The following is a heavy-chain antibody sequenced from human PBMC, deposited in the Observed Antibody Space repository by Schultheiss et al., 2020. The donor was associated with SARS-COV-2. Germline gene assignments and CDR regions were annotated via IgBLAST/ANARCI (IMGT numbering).Heavy chain of an antibody. CDR1: GGSISSYY. CDR2: IYHTGTT. CDR3: ARGPSGYGWNFDY. D-gene: IGHD5-12*01. V-gene: IGHV4-39*07. Sequence: SETLSLTCTVSGGSISSYYWGWIRQPPGKGLEWVGSIYHTGTTYYNPSLKSRGTISVDTSKNQFSLKLSSVTAADTAVYYCARGPSGYGWNFDYWGQGTLVTVSS. J-gene: IGHJ4*02.